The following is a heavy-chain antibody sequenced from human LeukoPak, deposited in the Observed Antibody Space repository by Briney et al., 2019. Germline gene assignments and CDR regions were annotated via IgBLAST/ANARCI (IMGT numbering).Heavy chain of an antibody. J-gene: IGHJ4*02. CDR3: ARGYSYGYIRY. CDR1: GFTVRSNY. Sequence: GGSLRLSCAAAGFTVRSNYRNWGRQAPGKGLEWVSVIYDGGSTDYADSVKGRFTISRDNSKNMLYLQMNSLRAEDTAVYYCARGYSYGYIRYWGQGTLVTVSS. CDR2: IYDGGST. V-gene: IGHV3-66*01. D-gene: IGHD5-18*01.